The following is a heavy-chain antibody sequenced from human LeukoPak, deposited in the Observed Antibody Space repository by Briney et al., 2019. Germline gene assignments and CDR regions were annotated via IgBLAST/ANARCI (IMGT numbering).Heavy chain of an antibody. J-gene: IGHJ4*02. CDR3: AKPARNYGSGSYYAFNY. CDR2: ISNSGGST. D-gene: IGHD3-10*01. CDR1: GFTFSSYA. V-gene: IGHV3-23*01. Sequence: PGGSLRLSCAASGFTFSSYAMSWVRQAPGKGLEWVSAISNSGGSTYYADSVKGRFAISRDNSKNTLYLQMNSLRAEDTAVYYCAKPARNYGSGSYYAFNYWGQGTLVTVSS.